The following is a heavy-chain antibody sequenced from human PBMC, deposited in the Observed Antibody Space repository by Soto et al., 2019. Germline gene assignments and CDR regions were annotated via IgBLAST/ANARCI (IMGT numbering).Heavy chain of an antibody. V-gene: IGHV4-34*01. CDR3: ARVPAAVAGTPYYYYGMDV. CDR2: INHSGST. CDR1: GGSFSGYY. D-gene: IGHD6-19*01. J-gene: IGHJ6*02. Sequence: QVQLQQWGAGLLKPSETLSLTCAVYGGSFSGYYWSWIRQPPGKGLEWIGEINHSGSTNYNPSLKILSTISGDTSKNQFSLKLSSVTAADTAVYYCARVPAAVAGTPYYYYGMDVWGQGTTVTVSS.